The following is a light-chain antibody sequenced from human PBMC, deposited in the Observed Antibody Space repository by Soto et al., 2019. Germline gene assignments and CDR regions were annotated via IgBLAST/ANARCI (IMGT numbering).Light chain of an antibody. CDR2: EDV. V-gene: IGLV2-23*01. CDR1: SSDVGKYNL. Sequence: QSALTQPASVSGSPGQSITISCTGTSSDVGKYNLVSWYQQHPGKVPKLMIYEDVERPSGISNRFSRSKSRNTAALTISGLRTEDEADYYCCSYAGGTSVVFGGGTKLTVL. CDR3: CSYAGGTSVV. J-gene: IGLJ2*01.